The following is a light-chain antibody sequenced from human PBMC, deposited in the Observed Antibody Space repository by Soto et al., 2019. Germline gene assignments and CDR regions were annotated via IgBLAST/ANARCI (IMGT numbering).Light chain of an antibody. CDR1: SSDVGDYNY. Sequence: QSVLTQPPSASGSPGQSVIISCTGTSSDVGDYNYVSWYQQHPGKAPKLVIYEVAKRPSGVPDRFSGSKSGNTASLVVSGLQTEDEADYFCSSYARSNNGVVFGGGTKLTVL. J-gene: IGLJ2*01. CDR3: SSYARSNNGVV. V-gene: IGLV2-8*01. CDR2: EVA.